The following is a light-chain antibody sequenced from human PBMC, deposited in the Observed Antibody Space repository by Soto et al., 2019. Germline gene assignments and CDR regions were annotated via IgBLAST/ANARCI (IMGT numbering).Light chain of an antibody. V-gene: IGLV2-14*01. CDR1: SSDVGGYNS. CDR3: SSYTRRSNSRV. Sequence: QSVLTQPASVSGSPGQSITISCTGTSSDVGGYNSVSWYQQHPGKAPKLLIYEVSNRPSGVSNRFSGSKSGNTASLTISGLQAEDEADYYCSSYTRRSNSRVFGTGTKVTVL. J-gene: IGLJ1*01. CDR2: EVS.